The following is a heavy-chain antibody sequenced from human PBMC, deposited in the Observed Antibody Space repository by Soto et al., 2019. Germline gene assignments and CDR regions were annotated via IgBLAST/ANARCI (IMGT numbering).Heavy chain of an antibody. CDR1: GGSFSGYY. V-gene: IGHV4-34*01. J-gene: IGHJ6*02. D-gene: IGHD3-10*01. Sequence: SETLSLTCAVYGGSFSGYYWSWIRQPPGKGLEWIGEINHSGSTNYNPSLKSRVTVSVDTSKNQFSLKLSSVTAADTSVYYCARDHYYGSGSYYVGMDVWGQGTTVTVSS. CDR2: INHSGST. CDR3: ARDHYYGSGSYYVGMDV.